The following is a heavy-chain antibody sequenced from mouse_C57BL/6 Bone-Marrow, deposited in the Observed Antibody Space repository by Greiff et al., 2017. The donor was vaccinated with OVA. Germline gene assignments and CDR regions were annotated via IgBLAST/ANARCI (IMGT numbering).Heavy chain of an antibody. CDR1: GYTFTSYW. CDR3: ASIYYDSPSRYWYFDV. Sequence: QVQLQQPGAELVMPGASVKLSCKASGYTFTSYWMHWVKQRPGQGLEWIGEIDPSDSYTNYNQKFKGKFTLTVDKSSSTAYMQLSSLTSEDSAVYYCASIYYDSPSRYWYFDVWGTGTTVTVSS. CDR2: IDPSDSYT. J-gene: IGHJ1*03. V-gene: IGHV1-69*01. D-gene: IGHD2-4*01.